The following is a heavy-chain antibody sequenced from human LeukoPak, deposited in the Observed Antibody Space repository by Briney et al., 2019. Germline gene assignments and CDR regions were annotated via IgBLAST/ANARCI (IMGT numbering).Heavy chain of an antibody. Sequence: GGSLRLSCAASGFTFSSYSMNWVRQAPGKGLEWVSSISSSSLYIYYADSVKGRFTISRDNSKNTLSLQMNSLRAEDTSVYYCARGQRRHIDMAPSFDYWGQGTLVTVSS. J-gene: IGHJ4*02. D-gene: IGHD5-24*01. CDR3: ARGQRRHIDMAPSFDY. V-gene: IGHV3-21*01. CDR2: ISSSSLYI. CDR1: GFTFSSYS.